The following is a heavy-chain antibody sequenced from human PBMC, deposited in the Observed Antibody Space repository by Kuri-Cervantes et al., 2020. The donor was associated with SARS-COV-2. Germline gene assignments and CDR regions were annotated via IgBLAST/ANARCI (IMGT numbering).Heavy chain of an antibody. CDR2: INPSGGST. Sequence: ASVKVSCKASGYTFTSYYMHWVRQAPGQGLEWMGIINPSGGSTSYAQKFQGRVTITRDTSASTAYMELSSLRSEDTAVYYCAREGLDYDILTGYYRGYYFDYWGQGTLVTVSS. CDR1: GYTFTSYY. J-gene: IGHJ4*02. CDR3: AREGLDYDILTGYYRGYYFDY. D-gene: IGHD3-9*01. V-gene: IGHV1-46*01.